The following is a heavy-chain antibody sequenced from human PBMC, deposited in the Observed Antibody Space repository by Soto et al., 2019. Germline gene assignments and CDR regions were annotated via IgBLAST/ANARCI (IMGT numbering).Heavy chain of an antibody. CDR3: AKGMSGSYSYNWFDP. J-gene: IGHJ5*02. Sequence: EVQLLESGGGLVQPGGSLRLSCAASRFTFSRYAMSWVRQAPGKGLEWVSAIGGSGDSTFYADSVKGRFTISRDKSKNTLYLQMNTLGAEDTAVYYCAKGMSGSYSYNWFDPWGQGTLVTVSS. D-gene: IGHD1-26*01. CDR2: IGGSGDST. V-gene: IGHV3-23*01. CDR1: RFTFSRYA.